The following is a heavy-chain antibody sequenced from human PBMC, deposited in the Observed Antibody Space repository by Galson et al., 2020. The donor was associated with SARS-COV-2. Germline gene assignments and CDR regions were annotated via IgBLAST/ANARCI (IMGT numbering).Heavy chain of an antibody. V-gene: IGHV1-8*01. CDR2: MNPNSGNT. CDR1: GYTFTSYD. Sequence: ASVKVSCKASGYTFTSYDINWVRQATGQGLEWMGWMNPNSGNTGYAQKFQGRVTMTRNTSISTAYMELSSLRSEDTAVYYCARDLTMVRGVITDYWGQGTLVTVSS. D-gene: IGHD3-10*01. CDR3: ARDLTMVRGVITDY. J-gene: IGHJ4*02.